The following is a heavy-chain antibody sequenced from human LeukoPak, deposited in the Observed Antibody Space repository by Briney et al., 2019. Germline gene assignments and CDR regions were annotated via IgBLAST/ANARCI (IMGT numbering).Heavy chain of an antibody. V-gene: IGHV1-69*04. Sequence: ASVKVSCKASGGTFSSYAISWVRQAPGQGLEWMGRIIPILGIANYAQKFQGRVTITADKSTSTAYMELSSLRSEDTAVYYCARDGTSGSYLYYYGMDVWGQGTTVTVSS. CDR3: ARDGTSGSYLYYYGMDV. J-gene: IGHJ6*02. CDR1: GGTFSSYA. D-gene: IGHD1-26*01. CDR2: IIPILGIA.